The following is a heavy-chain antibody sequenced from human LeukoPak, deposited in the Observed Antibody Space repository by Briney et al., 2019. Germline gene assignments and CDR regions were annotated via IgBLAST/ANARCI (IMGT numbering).Heavy chain of an antibody. CDR3: ARGSGHYPRPPYYFDY. Sequence: GGSLRLSCAASGFTVSSNYMSWVRQAPGKGLEWVSVIYSGGSTYYADSVKGRFTISRDNSKNTLYLQMNSLRAEDTAVYYCARGSGHYPRPPYYFDYWGQGTLDTVSS. CDR2: IYSGGST. D-gene: IGHD3-3*01. V-gene: IGHV3-66*02. CDR1: GFTVSSNY. J-gene: IGHJ4*02.